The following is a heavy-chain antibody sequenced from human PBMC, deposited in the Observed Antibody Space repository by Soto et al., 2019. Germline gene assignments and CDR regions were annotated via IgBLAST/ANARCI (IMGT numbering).Heavy chain of an antibody. D-gene: IGHD3-22*01. Sequence: PSETLSLTCTVSCGSISSYYWSWIRQPPGKGLEWIGYIYYSGSTNYNPSLKSRVTISVDTSKNQSSLKLSSVTAADTAVYYCARGLSSVYMYVWGQGTTVTVSS. CDR3: ARGLSSVYMYV. J-gene: IGHJ6*02. CDR1: CGSISSYY. CDR2: IYYSGST. V-gene: IGHV4-59*01.